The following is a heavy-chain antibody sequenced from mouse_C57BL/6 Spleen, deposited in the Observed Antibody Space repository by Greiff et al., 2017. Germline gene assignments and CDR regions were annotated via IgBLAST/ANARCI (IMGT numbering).Heavy chain of an antibody. CDR2: IDPSDSET. V-gene: IGHV1-52*01. CDR3: AREAAQPYFDY. Sequence: VQLQQPGAELVRPGSSVKLSCKASGYTFTSYWMHWVKQRPIQGLEWIGNIDPSDSETHYNQKFKDKATLTVDKSSSTAYMQRSSLTSEDSAVYYCAREAAQPYFDYWGQGTTLTVSS. D-gene: IGHD3-2*02. CDR1: GYTFTSYW. J-gene: IGHJ2*01.